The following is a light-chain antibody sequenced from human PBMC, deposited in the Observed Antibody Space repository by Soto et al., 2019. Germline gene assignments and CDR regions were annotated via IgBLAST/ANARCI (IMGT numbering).Light chain of an antibody. Sequence: QSALTQPASVSGSPGQSITISCTGTSSDIGAYNYVSWYQQHPGTAPKLIIYEVTNRPSGVSAHFSGSKSGNAASLTISGLLAADEADYYCSSYTSTNSWVFGGGTKLTVL. CDR2: EVT. CDR1: SSDIGAYNY. J-gene: IGLJ3*02. CDR3: SSYTSTNSWV. V-gene: IGLV2-14*01.